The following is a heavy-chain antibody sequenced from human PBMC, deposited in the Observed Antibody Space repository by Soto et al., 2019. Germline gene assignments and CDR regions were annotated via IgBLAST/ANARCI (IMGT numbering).Heavy chain of an antibody. CDR1: GGTFSSYT. Sequence: QVQLVQSGAEVKKPGSSVKVSCKASGGTFSSYTISWVRQAPGQGLEWMGRIIPILGIANCAQKFQGRVTITADKSTSTAYMELSSLRSEDTAVYYCASKYSSGWYESWGQGTLVTVSS. D-gene: IGHD6-19*01. CDR2: IIPILGIA. J-gene: IGHJ5*01. V-gene: IGHV1-69*02. CDR3: ASKYSSGWYES.